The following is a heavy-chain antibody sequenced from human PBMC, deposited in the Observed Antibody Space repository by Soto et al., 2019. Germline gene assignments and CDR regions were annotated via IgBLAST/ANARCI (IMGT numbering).Heavy chain of an antibody. D-gene: IGHD3-10*02. CDR1: GGPFSSHT. CDR2: IIPALFTT. J-gene: IGHJ2*01. CDR3: ARTIFGDYWYFDL. Sequence: QDQLVQSGAEVKKPGSSVKVYCKAFGGPFSSHTFSWVRQAPGQGLEWMGSIIPALFTTTYAQKFQGRVTITAHESVTTVYMELNSTRPEDTAVYYCARTIFGDYWYFDLWGRGTLVTVSS. V-gene: IGHV1-69*08.